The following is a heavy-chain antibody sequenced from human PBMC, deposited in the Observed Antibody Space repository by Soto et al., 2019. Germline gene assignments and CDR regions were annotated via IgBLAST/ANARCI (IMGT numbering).Heavy chain of an antibody. J-gene: IGHJ6*03. V-gene: IGHV3-23*01. Sequence: PGGSLRLSCAASGFTFSSYAMSWVRQAPGKGLEWVSAIRGGGDSTYYADSVKGRFTISRDNSKNTLYLQMNSLRAEDTAVYYCASQYSSTWENYMDVWGKGTTVTVSS. CDR3: ASQYSSTWENYMDV. CDR1: GFTFSSYA. CDR2: IRGGGDST. D-gene: IGHD6-13*01.